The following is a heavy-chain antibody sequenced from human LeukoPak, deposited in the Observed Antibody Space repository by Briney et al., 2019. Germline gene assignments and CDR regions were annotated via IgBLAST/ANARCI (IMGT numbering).Heavy chain of an antibody. CDR1: GGSIGSYY. V-gene: IGHV4-4*07. Sequence: SETLSLTCTVSGGSIGSYYWSWIRQPAGKGLEWIGRIYTSGSTNYNPSLKSRVTMSVDTSKNQFSLKLSSVTAADTAVYYCARGQVTGRRYYFDYWGQGTLVTVSS. J-gene: IGHJ4*02. CDR3: ARGQVTGRRYYFDY. CDR2: IYTSGST. D-gene: IGHD2-21*02.